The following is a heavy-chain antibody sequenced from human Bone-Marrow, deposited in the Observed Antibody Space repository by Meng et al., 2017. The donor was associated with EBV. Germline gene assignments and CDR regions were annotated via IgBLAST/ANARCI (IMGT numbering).Heavy chain of an antibody. Sequence: TASQTRSLPGNWTGDPFSGGTFHGSGVRQPAGMELEGNGYVYDGGITIYGPSLNSRFVVLVDASRNQYSLKLGFVTTADAAVYFCAKSRSSTPGVVDYWGQGTLVTVSS. V-gene: IGHV4-61*10. J-gene: IGHJ4*02. CDR3: AKSRSSTPGVVDY. CDR2: VYDGGIT. CDR1: GDPFSGGTFH. D-gene: IGHD2-15*01.